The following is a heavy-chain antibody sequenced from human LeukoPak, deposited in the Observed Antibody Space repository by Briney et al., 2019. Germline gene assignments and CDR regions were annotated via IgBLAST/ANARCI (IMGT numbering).Heavy chain of an antibody. Sequence: GGSLRLSCAASGFTFSNYGMHWVRQAPGKGLEWLAIMWCDGSIEYYADSAKGRFTISRDNSKNTVFLQMNSLRAEDTAVYYCARGRDGYNYYYYYYMDVWGKGTTVTVSS. CDR1: GFTFSNYG. J-gene: IGHJ6*03. D-gene: IGHD5-24*01. CDR2: MWCDGSIE. V-gene: IGHV3-33*02. CDR3: ARGRDGYNYYYYYYMDV.